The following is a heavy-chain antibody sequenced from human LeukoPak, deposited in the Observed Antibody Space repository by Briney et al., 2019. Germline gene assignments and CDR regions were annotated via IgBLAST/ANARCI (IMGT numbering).Heavy chain of an antibody. J-gene: IGHJ6*02. D-gene: IGHD2-2*01. V-gene: IGHV4-4*07. CDR3: AREVGYCSSTSCYQEYYYYYGMDV. CDR1: GGSISSYY. CDR2: IYTSGST. Sequence: PSETLSLTCTVSGGSISSYYWSWIRQPAGKGLEWIGRIYTSGSTNYNPSLKSRVTMSVDTSKNQFSLKLSSVTAADTAVYYCAREVGYCSSTSCYQEYYYYYGMDVWGQGTTVTVSS.